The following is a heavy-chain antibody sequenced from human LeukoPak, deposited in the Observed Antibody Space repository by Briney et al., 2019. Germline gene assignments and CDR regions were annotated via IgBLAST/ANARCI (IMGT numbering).Heavy chain of an antibody. V-gene: IGHV4-34*01. CDR2: INHSGST. CDR3: ARVCYDSSGYFTAPDY. D-gene: IGHD3-22*01. CDR1: GGSFSGYY. J-gene: IGHJ4*02. Sequence: SETLSLTCAVYGGSFSGYYWSWIRQPPGKGLEWIGEINHSGSTNYNPSLRSRVTISVDTSKNQFSLKLSSVTAADTAVYYCARVCYDSSGYFTAPDYWGQGTLVTVSS.